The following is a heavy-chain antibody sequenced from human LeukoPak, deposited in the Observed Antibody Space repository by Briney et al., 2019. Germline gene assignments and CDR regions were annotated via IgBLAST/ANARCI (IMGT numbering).Heavy chain of an antibody. V-gene: IGHV4-34*01. D-gene: IGHD3-22*01. J-gene: IGHJ4*02. CDR3: ASNSPMIVVVTSFDY. Sequence: PSETLSLTCVVYGGSFSGYYWSWIRQSPGKGLEWIGEINHRGSTNYNPSLKRRVTISLDTSKNQFSLKLSSVTAADTAVYYCASNSPMIVVVTSFDYWGQGPLVTVSS. CDR2: INHRGST. CDR1: GGSFSGYY.